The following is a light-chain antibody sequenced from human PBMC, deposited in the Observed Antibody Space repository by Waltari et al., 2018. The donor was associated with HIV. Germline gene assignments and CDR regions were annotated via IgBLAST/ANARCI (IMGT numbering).Light chain of an antibody. CDR1: SSAVGSYNL. Sequence: QSALTQPASVSGSPGQSITISCTGTSSAVGSYNLVSLYQPHPGKAPKLMIYEVSKRPSGVSNRFSGSKSGNTASLTISGLQAEDEADYYCCSYAGSSTRYVFGTGTKVTVL. CDR2: EVS. V-gene: IGLV2-23*02. J-gene: IGLJ1*01. CDR3: CSYAGSSTRYV.